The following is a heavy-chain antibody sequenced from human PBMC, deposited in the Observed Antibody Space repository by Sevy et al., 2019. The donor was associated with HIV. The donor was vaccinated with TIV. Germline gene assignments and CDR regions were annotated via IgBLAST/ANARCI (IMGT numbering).Heavy chain of an antibody. D-gene: IGHD3-3*01. CDR3: AQDWYDFWSGYYTGMDY. CDR2: IRYDGSNK. J-gene: IGHJ4*02. Sequence: GGSLRLSCAASGFTFSSYGMHWVRQAPGKGLEWVAFIRYDGSNKYYADSVKGRFTISRDNSKNTLYLQMNSLRAEDTAVYYCAQDWYDFWSGYYTGMDYWGQGTLVTVSS. CDR1: GFTFSSYG. V-gene: IGHV3-30*02.